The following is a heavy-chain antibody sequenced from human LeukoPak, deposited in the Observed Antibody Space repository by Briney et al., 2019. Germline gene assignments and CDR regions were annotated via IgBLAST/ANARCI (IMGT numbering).Heavy chain of an antibody. CDR1: GFTVSSYY. Sequence: PGGSLRLSCAASGFTVSSYYMTWVRQAPGKGLEWVSVIYSGGSTYYADSVKGRVAISRDNSNNTVFLQMNIVRAEDTAVYYCARSYSNHLFGMDVWGQGTTNTVSS. CDR3: ARSYSNHLFGMDV. CDR2: IYSGGST. J-gene: IGHJ6*02. V-gene: IGHV3-66*01. D-gene: IGHD4-11*01.